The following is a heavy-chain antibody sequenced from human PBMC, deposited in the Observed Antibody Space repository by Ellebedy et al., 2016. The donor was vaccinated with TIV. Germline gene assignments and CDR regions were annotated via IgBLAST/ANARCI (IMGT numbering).Heavy chain of an antibody. J-gene: IGHJ4*02. V-gene: IGHV5-51*01. Sequence: GESLTISXQGSRSIFTSYWIGWVRQMPGKGLEWMGIIYPGDSDTRYSPSFQGQVTISADKSISTAYLQWSSLKASDTAMYYCASGDEVGATGDYWGQGTLVTVSS. D-gene: IGHD1-26*01. CDR3: ASGDEVGATGDY. CDR2: IYPGDSDT. CDR1: RSIFTSYW.